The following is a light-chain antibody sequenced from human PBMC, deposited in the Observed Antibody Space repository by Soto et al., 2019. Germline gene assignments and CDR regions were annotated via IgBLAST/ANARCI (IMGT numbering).Light chain of an antibody. CDR1: QSVSSN. Sequence: IILTQSPATLSVSPGERATLSCRASQSVSSNLAWYQQKPGQAPRLLIYGASTRATDIPGRFSGSGSGTEFTLTISSLQSEDFAVYYCQQYDNWPLTFGGGTKVEI. CDR2: GAS. J-gene: IGKJ4*01. CDR3: QQYDNWPLT. V-gene: IGKV3-15*01.